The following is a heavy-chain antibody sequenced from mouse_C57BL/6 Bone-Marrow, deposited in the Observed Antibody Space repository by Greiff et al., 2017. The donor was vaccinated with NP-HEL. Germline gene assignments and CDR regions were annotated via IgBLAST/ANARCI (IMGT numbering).Heavy chain of an antibody. V-gene: IGHV1-61*01. CDR1: GYTFTSYW. D-gene: IGHD2-3*01. Sequence: QVQLQQPGAELVRPGSSVKLSCKASGYTFTSYWMDWVKQRPGQGLEWIGNIYPSDSETHYNQKFKDKATLTVDKSSRTAYMQLSSLTSEDSAVYYCARFSPDGYTPYWYFDVWGTGTTVTVSS. CDR2: IYPSDSET. J-gene: IGHJ1*03. CDR3: ARFSPDGYTPYWYFDV.